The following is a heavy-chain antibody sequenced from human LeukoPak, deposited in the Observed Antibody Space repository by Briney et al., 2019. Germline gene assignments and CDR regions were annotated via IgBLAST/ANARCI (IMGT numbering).Heavy chain of an antibody. CDR1: GFTFSSNY. V-gene: IGHV3-7*04. D-gene: IGHD5-18*01. Sequence: GGSLRLSCAASGFTFSSNYMSWVRQAPGKGLEWVANIKQDGSEKYYVDSVKGRFTISRDNAKNSLYLQMNSLRAEDTAVYYCARGRTWIQLTSIQGGGQGTLVTVSS. CDR3: ARGRTWIQLTSIQG. CDR2: IKQDGSEK. J-gene: IGHJ4*02.